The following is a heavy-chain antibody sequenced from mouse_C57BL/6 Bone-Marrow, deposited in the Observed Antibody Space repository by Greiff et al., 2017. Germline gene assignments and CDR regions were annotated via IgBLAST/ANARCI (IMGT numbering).Heavy chain of an antibody. CDR3: ARSPAGFDYFDY. V-gene: IGHV1-54*01. Sequence: VKLMESGAELVRPGTSVKVSCKASGYAFTNYLIEWVKQRPGQGLEWIGVINPGSGGTNYNEKVKGKATLTADKSSSTAYMQLSSLTSEDSAVYFCARSPAGFDYFDYWGQGTTLTVSS. CDR1: GYAFTNYL. CDR2: INPGSGGT. D-gene: IGHD2-2*01. J-gene: IGHJ2*01.